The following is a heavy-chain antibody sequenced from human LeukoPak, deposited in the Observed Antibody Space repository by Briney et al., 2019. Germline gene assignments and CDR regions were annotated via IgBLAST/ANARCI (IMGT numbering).Heavy chain of an antibody. J-gene: IGHJ4*02. Sequence: PGGSLRLSCAASGFTFSSYGMHWVRQAPGKGLEWVAVISYDGSNKYYADSAKGRFTISRDNSKNTLYLQMNSLRAEDTAVYYCAKLQAATPDFDYWGQGTLVTVSS. CDR3: AKLQAATPDFDY. CDR2: ISYDGSNK. V-gene: IGHV3-30*18. D-gene: IGHD2-15*01. CDR1: GFTFSSYG.